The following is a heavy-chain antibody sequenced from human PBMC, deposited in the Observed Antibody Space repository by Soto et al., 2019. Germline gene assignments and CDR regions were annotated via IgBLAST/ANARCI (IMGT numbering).Heavy chain of an antibody. CDR3: ATGLFGVVIRELVFDY. J-gene: IGHJ4*02. CDR1: GYTLTELS. Sequence: ASVKVSFKVSGYTLTELSMHWVRQAPGKGLEWMGGFDPEDGETIYAQKFQGRVTMTEDTSTDTAYMELSSLRSEDTAVYYCATGLFGVVIRELVFDYWGQGTLVTVSS. V-gene: IGHV1-24*01. CDR2: FDPEDGET. D-gene: IGHD3-3*01.